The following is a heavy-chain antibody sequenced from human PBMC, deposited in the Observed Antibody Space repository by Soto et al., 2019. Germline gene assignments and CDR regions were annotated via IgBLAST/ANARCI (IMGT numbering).Heavy chain of an antibody. D-gene: IGHD3-22*01. V-gene: IGHV4-31*03. CDR2: IYYSGST. CDR3: AREALSGYYDY. J-gene: IGHJ4*02. CDR1: GGSISSGGYY. Sequence: SETLSLTCTVSGGSISSGGYYWSWIRQHPGKGLEWIGYIYYSGSTYYNPSLKSRVTISVDTSKNQFSLKLSSVTAADTAVYYCAREALSGYYDYWGQGTLVTVSS.